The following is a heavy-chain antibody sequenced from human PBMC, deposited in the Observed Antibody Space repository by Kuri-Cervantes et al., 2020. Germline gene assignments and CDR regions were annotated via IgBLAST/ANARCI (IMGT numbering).Heavy chain of an antibody. V-gene: IGHV4-61*02. D-gene: IGHD3-10*01. Sequence: SETLSLTCTVSGGSISSGDYDWSWIRQPAGKGLEWIGRIYTSGSTNYNPSLKSRVTISVDTSKNQFSLKLSSVTAADTAVYYCARDGGMVRGVIGDYWGQGTLVTVSS. CDR1: GGSISSGDYD. CDR2: IYTSGST. CDR3: ARDGGMVRGVIGDY. J-gene: IGHJ4*02.